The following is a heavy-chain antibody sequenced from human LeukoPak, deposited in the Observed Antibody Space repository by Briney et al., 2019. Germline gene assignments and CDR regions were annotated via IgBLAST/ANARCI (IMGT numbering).Heavy chain of an antibody. Sequence: GGSLRLSCAASGFTFSTYAMSWVRQAPGKGLEWVSGISGSGGRTYYADSVKGRFTISRDNSKNTLYLQMNSLRAEDTAVYYCARVEFHYDMGFDYWGQGTLVTVSS. CDR1: GFTFSTYA. CDR2: ISGSGGRT. J-gene: IGHJ4*02. D-gene: IGHD3-22*01. V-gene: IGHV3-23*01. CDR3: ARVEFHYDMGFDY.